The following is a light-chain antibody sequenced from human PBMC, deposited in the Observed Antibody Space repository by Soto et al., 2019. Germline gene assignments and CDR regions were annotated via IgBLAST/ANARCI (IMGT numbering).Light chain of an antibody. CDR2: KAS. CDR3: QHYNRYSEA. Sequence: DIEIPGARSTLSGSVGDRVTITCRASQTISSWLAWYQQKTGKAPKILIYKASTLTSGVPSRFRGSGSGTEFTLTISRLQPDDFATYYCQHYNRYSEASGQATTVDI. CDR1: QTISSW. J-gene: IGKJ1*01. V-gene: IGKV1-5*03.